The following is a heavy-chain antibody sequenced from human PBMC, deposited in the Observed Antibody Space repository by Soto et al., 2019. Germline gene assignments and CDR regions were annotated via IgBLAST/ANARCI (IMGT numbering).Heavy chain of an antibody. Sequence: GGSLRLSCAATGFAVSSTYMTWVRQAPGKGLEWVSVLFSGGSPYYADSLKGRFTISRDNSKNILYLQMISLRAEDTAVYYCARVERPGGYYMDVWGKGTTVTVSS. D-gene: IGHD2-2*01. CDR3: ARVERPGGYYMDV. CDR1: GFAVSSTY. J-gene: IGHJ6*03. CDR2: LFSGGSP. V-gene: IGHV3-66*01.